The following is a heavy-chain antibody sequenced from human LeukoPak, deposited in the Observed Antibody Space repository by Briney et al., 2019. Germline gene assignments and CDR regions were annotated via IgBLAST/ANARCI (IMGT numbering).Heavy chain of an antibody. Sequence: AASVKVSCKASGYTLTSYGISWVRQAPGQGLEWMGWISAYNGNTNYAQKLQGRVTMPTDTSTSTAYMELRSLRPDDTAVYYCARESDYYYYYMDVWGKGTTVTVSS. CDR1: GYTLTSYG. CDR2: ISAYNGNT. V-gene: IGHV1-18*01. CDR3: ARESDYYYYYMDV. J-gene: IGHJ6*03.